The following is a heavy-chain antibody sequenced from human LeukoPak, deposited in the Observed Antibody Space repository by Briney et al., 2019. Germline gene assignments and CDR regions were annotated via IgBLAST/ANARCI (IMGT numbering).Heavy chain of an antibody. D-gene: IGHD2-2*01. CDR2: IIPIFGTA. CDR1: GGTFSSYA. CDR3: ARDYRRLGYCSSTSCYSSSDY. Sequence: SVKVSCKASGGTFSSYATSWVRQAPGQGLEWMGGIIPIFGTANYAQKFQGRVTITADESTSTAYMELSSLRSEDTAVYYCARDYRRLGYCSSTSCYSSSDYWGQGTLVTVSS. V-gene: IGHV1-69*13. J-gene: IGHJ4*02.